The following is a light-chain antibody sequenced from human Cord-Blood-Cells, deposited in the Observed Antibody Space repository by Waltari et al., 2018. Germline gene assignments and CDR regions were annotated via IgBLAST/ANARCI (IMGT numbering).Light chain of an antibody. Sequence: DIVMTQSPDSLAVSLGERATINCKSSQSVLYSSNNKNYLAWYQQKPGQPPKLLIYWASTRESGVSDRFSGSGSGTDFTLTISSLQAEDVAVYYCQQYYSTPYTFGQGTKREIK. V-gene: IGKV4-1*01. CDR3: QQYYSTPYT. J-gene: IGKJ2*01. CDR1: QSVLYSSNNKNY. CDR2: WAS.